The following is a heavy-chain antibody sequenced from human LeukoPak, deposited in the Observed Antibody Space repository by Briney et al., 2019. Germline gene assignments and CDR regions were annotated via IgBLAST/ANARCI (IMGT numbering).Heavy chain of an antibody. D-gene: IGHD5-24*01. Sequence: KASETLSLTCAVYGGSFSGYYWSWIRQPPGKGLEWIGYIYYSGSTEYNPSLKSRVTISVDTSKNQFSLKMSSVTAADTAVYYCARARDGHINNWFDPWGQGTLVTVSS. CDR3: ARARDGHINNWFDP. CDR2: IYYSGST. V-gene: IGHV4-59*01. J-gene: IGHJ5*02. CDR1: GGSFSGYY.